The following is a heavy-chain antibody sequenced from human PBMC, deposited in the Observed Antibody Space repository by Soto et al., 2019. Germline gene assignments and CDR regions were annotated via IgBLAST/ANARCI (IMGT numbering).Heavy chain of an antibody. CDR3: ARGDYSDSSGLYFDY. Sequence: QVQLQESGPGLVKPSETLSLIYTVSGGSISSHYWSWIRQPPGKGLEWIGYVYYSGSTNYNPSLKSRVTISVDTSKNQFSLKLSSVTAADTAVYHCARGDYSDSSGLYFDYWGQGTLVTVSS. V-gene: IGHV4-59*11. D-gene: IGHD3-22*01. CDR2: VYYSGST. J-gene: IGHJ4*02. CDR1: GGSISSHY.